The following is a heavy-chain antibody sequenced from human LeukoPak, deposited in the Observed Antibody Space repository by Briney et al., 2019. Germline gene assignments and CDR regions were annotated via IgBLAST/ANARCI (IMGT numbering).Heavy chain of an antibody. CDR2: ISGDGGST. D-gene: IGHD6-13*01. J-gene: IGHJ4*02. CDR3: AKDITLLRSSCDFIFDY. V-gene: IGHV3-43*02. Sequence: GGSLRLSCAASGFTFDGYAMHWVRQAPGKGLEWVSLISGDGGSTYYADSVKGRFTISRDNSKNSLYLQMNSLSTEDTALYYCAKDITLLRSSCDFIFDYWGQGTLVTVSS. CDR1: GFTFDGYA.